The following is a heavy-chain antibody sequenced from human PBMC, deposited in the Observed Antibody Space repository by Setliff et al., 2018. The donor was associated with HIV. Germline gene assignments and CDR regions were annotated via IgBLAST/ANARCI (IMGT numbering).Heavy chain of an antibody. CDR3: ARGIAAAYTYYYMDV. J-gene: IGHJ6*03. Sequence: ETLSLTCSVSGGSISSYYWSWIRQPPGKGLEWIGYIYYGGNTNYNPSLKSRFTTAVDRSTNQFSLKLSSVTAADTAVYYCARGIAAAYTYYYMDVWGKGTTVTVSS. D-gene: IGHD6-13*01. CDR2: IYYGGNT. V-gene: IGHV4-59*01. CDR1: GGSISSYY.